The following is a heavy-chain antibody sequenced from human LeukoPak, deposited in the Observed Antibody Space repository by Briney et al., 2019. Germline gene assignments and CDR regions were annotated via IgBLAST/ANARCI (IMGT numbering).Heavy chain of an antibody. D-gene: IGHD6-13*01. V-gene: IGHV3-23*01. J-gene: IGHJ4*02. CDR1: GFSFYNYA. CDR2: ISGSGGTI. CDR3: AKRGIAAAASFDY. Sequence: PGGSLRLSCAASGFSFYNYAMSWVRQAPGKGLEWLSGISGSGGTIYYVDSVKGRFTISRDNSKNTLYLQMNSLRADDTAVYYCAKRGIAAAASFDYWGQGTLVSVSS.